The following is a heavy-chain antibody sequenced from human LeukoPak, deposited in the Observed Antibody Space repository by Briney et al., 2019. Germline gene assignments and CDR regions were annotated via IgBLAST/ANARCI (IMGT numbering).Heavy chain of an antibody. CDR3: ARYRSGWINYFDY. V-gene: IGHV4-4*07. Sequence: SDTLSLTCTVSGGSISRYYWSWIRQPAGKALECIGRIYTSGSPNFNPSLKSRVTLSVDTPQNHFSLKMSSSNAGDPAVYYCARYRSGWINYFDYWGQGILVTVSS. D-gene: IGHD6-19*01. J-gene: IGHJ4*02. CDR1: GGSISRYY. CDR2: IYTSGSP.